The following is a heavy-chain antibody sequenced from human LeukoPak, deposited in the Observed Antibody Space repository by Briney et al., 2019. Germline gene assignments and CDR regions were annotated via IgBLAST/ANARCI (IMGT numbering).Heavy chain of an antibody. D-gene: IGHD6-19*01. CDR2: ISASGGST. V-gene: IGHV3-23*01. Sequence: GGSLRLSCAASGFTFSTYAMSWVRQAPGKGLEWVSSISASGGSTYYADSVKGRFTISRDNSKNTLYLQMNSLETEDTAIYYCVKGSGWFFDYWGQGALVTVSS. CDR3: VKGSGWFFDY. J-gene: IGHJ4*02. CDR1: GFTFSTYA.